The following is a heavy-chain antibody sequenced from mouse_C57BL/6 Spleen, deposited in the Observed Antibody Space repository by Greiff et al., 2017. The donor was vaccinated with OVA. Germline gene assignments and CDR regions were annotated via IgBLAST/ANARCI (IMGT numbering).Heavy chain of an antibody. CDR3: ARAYYKYYAMDY. CDR1: GYTFTSYW. CDR2: IYPGSGST. D-gene: IGHD2-12*01. V-gene: IGHV1-55*01. J-gene: IGHJ4*01. Sequence: QVQLQQPGAELVKPGASVKMSCKASGYTFTSYWITWVKQRPGQGLEWIGDIYPGSGSTNYNEKFKSKATLTVDTSSSTAYMQLSSLTSEDAAVYYCARAYYKYYAMDYWGQGTSVTVSS.